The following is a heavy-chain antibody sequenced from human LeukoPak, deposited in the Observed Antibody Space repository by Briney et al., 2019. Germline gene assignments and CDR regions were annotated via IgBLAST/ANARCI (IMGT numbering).Heavy chain of an antibody. V-gene: IGHV3-73*01. Sequence: GGSLRLSCAASGFTFSGSAMHWVRQAPGKGLEWVGRIRSKANSYATAYAASVKGRFTISRDDSKNTAYLQMNSLKTEDTAVYYCTRPHYYDSSGYSDYWGQGTLVTVSS. CDR3: TRPHYYDSSGYSDY. J-gene: IGHJ4*02. D-gene: IGHD3-22*01. CDR2: IRSKANSYAT. CDR1: GFTFSGSA.